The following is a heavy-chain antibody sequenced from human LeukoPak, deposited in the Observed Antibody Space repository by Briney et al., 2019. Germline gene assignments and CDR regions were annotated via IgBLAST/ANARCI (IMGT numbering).Heavy chain of an antibody. CDR1: GFTVSSFA. CDR3: AKAQGAWYYFDS. V-gene: IGHV3-23*03. Sequence: GGSLRLSCAASGFTVSSFAMSWVRQAPGKGLEWVSVFTTGANYTYYADSVKGRFTMTRDNSKNTIFLQLNNVRADDTAVYFGAKAQGAWYYFDSWGQGTLVTVSS. D-gene: IGHD6-13*01. J-gene: IGHJ4*02. CDR2: FTTGANYT.